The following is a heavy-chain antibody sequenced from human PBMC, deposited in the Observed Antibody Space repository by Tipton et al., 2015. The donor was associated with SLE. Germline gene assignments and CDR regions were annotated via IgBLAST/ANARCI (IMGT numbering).Heavy chain of an antibody. D-gene: IGHD3-3*01. CDR2: VNHSGGT. Sequence: LRLSCAVYSGSFSGYYWSWIRQPPGKGLEWIGEVNHSGGTNYNSSLKSRVTIFVDTSKNQFSLKLSSVTAADTAVYYCARGWDYDSWSGYADYWGQGTLVTVSS. CDR1: SGSFSGYY. J-gene: IGHJ4*02. V-gene: IGHV4-34*01. CDR3: ARGWDYDSWSGYADY.